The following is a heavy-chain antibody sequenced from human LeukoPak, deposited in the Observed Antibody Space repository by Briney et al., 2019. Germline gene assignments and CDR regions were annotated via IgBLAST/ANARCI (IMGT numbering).Heavy chain of an antibody. D-gene: IGHD5-24*01. CDR1: GGTFSSYA. Sequence: SVKVSCKASGGTFSSYAISWVRQAPGQGLEWMGGIIPIFGTANYAQKFQGRVTITTDESTSTAYMELSSLRSEDTAVYYCARQGERWLQLRAFDYWGQGTLDTVSS. CDR2: IIPIFGTA. V-gene: IGHV1-69*05. CDR3: ARQGERWLQLRAFDY. J-gene: IGHJ4*02.